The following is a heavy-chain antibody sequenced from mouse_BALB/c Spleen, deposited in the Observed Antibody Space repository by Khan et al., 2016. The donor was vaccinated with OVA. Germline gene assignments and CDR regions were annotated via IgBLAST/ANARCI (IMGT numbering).Heavy chain of an antibody. V-gene: IGHV14-3*02. CDR1: GFNIKDTY. CDR3: AHPSDVPRDFEV. CDR2: LAPANGNT. Sequence: EVQLQESGAELVKPGASVKLSCTASGFNIKDTYLHWVKQRPEQGLEWIGRLAPANGNTTYDPKFQGKATITAATSSNTSYLQLNSVTSYDTAVYYCAHPSDVPRDFEVWGAGTTVTVSS. J-gene: IGHJ1*01. D-gene: IGHD6-1*01.